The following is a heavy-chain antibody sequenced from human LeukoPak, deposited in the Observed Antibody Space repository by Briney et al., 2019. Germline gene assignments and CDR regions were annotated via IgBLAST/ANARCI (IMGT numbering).Heavy chain of an antibody. CDR2: SSCAGGEE. Sequence: PGRSLRLSCAASGFPFNTYDMLWVRQAPGKGLQWEAVSSCAGGEEYFVDSVKGRFTISRDNSKNTLYLQMNSLRAEDTAVYYCARDQLELQVRWFDPWGQGTLVTVSS. D-gene: IGHD1-7*01. CDR3: ARDQLELQVRWFDP. V-gene: IGHV3-30*03. CDR1: GFPFNTYD. J-gene: IGHJ5*02.